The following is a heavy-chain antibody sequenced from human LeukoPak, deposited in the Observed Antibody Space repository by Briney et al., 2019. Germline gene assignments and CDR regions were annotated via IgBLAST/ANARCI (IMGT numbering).Heavy chain of an antibody. CDR2: MNPNSGNT. CDR3: ARDQPYYYGMDV. CDR1: GYTFTSYD. Sequence: ASVKVSCKASGYTFTSYDINWVRQATGQGLEWMGWMNPNSGNTGYARKFQGRVTMTRNTSISTAYMELSSLRSEDTAVYYCARDQPYYYGMDVWGQGTTVTVSS. V-gene: IGHV1-8*01. J-gene: IGHJ6*02.